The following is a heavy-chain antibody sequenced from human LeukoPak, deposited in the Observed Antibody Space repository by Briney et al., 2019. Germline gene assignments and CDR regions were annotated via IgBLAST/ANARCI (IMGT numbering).Heavy chain of an antibody. J-gene: IGHJ5*02. V-gene: IGHV1-2*02. D-gene: IGHD2-2*01. CDR3: ARDWALVVPVARFDP. Sequence: ASVKVSCKASGYTFTGYYMHWVRQAPGQGLEWMGWINPNSGGTNYAQKFQGRVTISVDTSKNQFSLKLSSVTAADTAVYYCARDWALVVPVARFDPWGQGTLVTVSS. CDR1: GYTFTGYY. CDR2: INPNSGGT.